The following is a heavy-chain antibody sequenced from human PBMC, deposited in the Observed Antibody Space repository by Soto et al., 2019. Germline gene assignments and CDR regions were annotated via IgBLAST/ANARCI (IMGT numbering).Heavy chain of an antibody. J-gene: IGHJ6*02. CDR2: MNPNSGNT. CDR3: ARQDYSSSWYPGWDYYYGMDV. Sequence: EASVKVSCKASGYTFTSYDINWVRQATGQGLEWMGWMNPNSGNTGYAQKFQGRVTMTRNTSISTAYMELSSLRSEDTAVYYCARQDYSSSWYPGWDYYYGMDVWGQGTTVTVPS. V-gene: IGHV1-8*01. CDR1: GYTFTSYD. D-gene: IGHD6-13*01.